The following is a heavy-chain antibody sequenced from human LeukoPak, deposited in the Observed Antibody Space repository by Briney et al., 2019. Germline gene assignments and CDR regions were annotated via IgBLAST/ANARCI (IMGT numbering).Heavy chain of an antibody. CDR2: IIPILGIA. CDR1: GGTFSSYA. J-gene: IGHJ4*02. Sequence: SVKVSCKASGGTFSSYAISWVRQAPGQGLEWMGRIIPILGIANYAQKFQGRVTITADKSTSTAYMELSSLRAADTAVYYCVKGLYTGSYDHWGQGTLVTVSS. D-gene: IGHD1-26*01. V-gene: IGHV1-69*04. CDR3: VKGLYTGSYDH.